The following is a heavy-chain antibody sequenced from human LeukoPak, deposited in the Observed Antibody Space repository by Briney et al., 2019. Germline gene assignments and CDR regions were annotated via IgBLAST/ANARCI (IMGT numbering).Heavy chain of an antibody. V-gene: IGHV1-69*04. D-gene: IGHD2-21*02. Sequence: SVKVSFKASGGTFSSYAISWVRQAPGQGLEWMGRIIPILGIANYAQKFQGRVPITADKSTSTAYMELSSLRSEDTAVYYCARGIVVVTATMGFDYWGQGTPVTVSS. CDR2: IIPILGIA. CDR3: ARGIVVVTATMGFDY. J-gene: IGHJ4*02. CDR1: GGTFSSYA.